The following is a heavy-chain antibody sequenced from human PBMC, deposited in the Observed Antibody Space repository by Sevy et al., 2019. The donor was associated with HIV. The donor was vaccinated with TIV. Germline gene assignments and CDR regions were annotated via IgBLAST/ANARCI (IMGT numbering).Heavy chain of an antibody. CDR1: GFTFSSYW. V-gene: IGHV3-74*01. CDR3: ARVDVRGVIITSDTNYYYGMDV. D-gene: IGHD3-10*01. J-gene: IGHJ6*02. Sequence: GGSLRLSCAASGFTFSSYWMHWVRQAPGKGLVWVSRINSDGSSTSYGDSVKGRFTISRDNDKNTLYLQMNSLRAEDTAVYYCARVDVRGVIITSDTNYYYGMDVWGQGTTVTVSS. CDR2: INSDGSST.